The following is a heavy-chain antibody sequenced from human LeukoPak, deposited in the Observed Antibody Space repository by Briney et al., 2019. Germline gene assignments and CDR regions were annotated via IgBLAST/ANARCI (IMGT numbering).Heavy chain of an antibody. Sequence: PSETLSLTCTVSGGSISSGGYYWSWIRQHPGKGLEWIGYIYYSGSTYYNPSLKSRVTISVDTSKNQFSLKLSSVTAADTAVYYCARDTVTNPRYNWFDPWGQGTLVTVSS. CDR3: ARDTVTNPRYNWFDP. CDR1: GGSISSGGYY. J-gene: IGHJ5*02. CDR2: IYYSGST. V-gene: IGHV4-31*03. D-gene: IGHD4-17*01.